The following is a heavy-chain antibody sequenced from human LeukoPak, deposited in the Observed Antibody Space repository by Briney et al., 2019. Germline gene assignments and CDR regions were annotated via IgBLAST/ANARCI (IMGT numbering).Heavy chain of an antibody. CDR2: IYYSGST. D-gene: IGHD1-1*01. V-gene: IGHV4-59*01. Sequence: SETLSLTCTVSGGSISSYYWGWIRQPPGKGLEWIGYIYYSGSTNYNPSLKSRVTISVDTSKNQLSLKLSSVTAADTAVYYCARGSTGTANFDYWGQGTLVTVSS. J-gene: IGHJ4*02. CDR1: GGSISSYY. CDR3: ARGSTGTANFDY.